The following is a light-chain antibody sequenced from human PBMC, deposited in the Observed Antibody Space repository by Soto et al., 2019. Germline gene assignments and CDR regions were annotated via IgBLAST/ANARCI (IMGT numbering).Light chain of an antibody. CDR2: GAS. J-gene: IGKJ1*01. Sequence: EIVLTQSPGTLSLSPGERATLSCRASQSVSNSYLTWYQHKPGQAPRLLIYGASNRATGIPDRFSGSGSGTDFTLTISRLEPEDFAVYYCQQYNSYWTFGQGTKVESK. CDR1: QSVSNSY. V-gene: IGKV3-20*01. CDR3: QQYNSYWT.